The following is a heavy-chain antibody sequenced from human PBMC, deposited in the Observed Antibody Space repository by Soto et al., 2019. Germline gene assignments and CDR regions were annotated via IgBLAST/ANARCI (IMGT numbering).Heavy chain of an antibody. D-gene: IGHD6-19*01. J-gene: IGHJ4*02. V-gene: IGHV3-30*18. CDR1: GFTFSSYG. CDR2: ISYDGSNK. Sequence: QVPLVESGGGVVQPGRSLRLSCAASGFTFSSYGMHWVRQAPGKGLEWVAVISYDGSNKYYADSVKGRFTISRDNSKNTLSRQMNSLRAEDTAVYYCAKAPSRIAVAGCHYWGQGTLVTVSS. CDR3: AKAPSRIAVAGCHY.